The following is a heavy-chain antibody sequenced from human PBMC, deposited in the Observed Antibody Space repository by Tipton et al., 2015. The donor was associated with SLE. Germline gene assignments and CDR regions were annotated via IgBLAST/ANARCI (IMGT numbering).Heavy chain of an antibody. CDR2: ISAHNGNT. Sequence: QVQLVQSGAEVKKPGASVKVSCKASGYTFTSYYINWVRQAPGQGLEWMGWISAHNGNTNYAQKLQGRVTMTTDTSTSTAYMELRSLGSDDTAVYYCASGEKNDFWSGSFFDYWGQGTLVTVSS. D-gene: IGHD3-3*01. V-gene: IGHV1-18*01. CDR1: GYTFTSYY. J-gene: IGHJ4*02. CDR3: ASGEKNDFWSGSFFDY.